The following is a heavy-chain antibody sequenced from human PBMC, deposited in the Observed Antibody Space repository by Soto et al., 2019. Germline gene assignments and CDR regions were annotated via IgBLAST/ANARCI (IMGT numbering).Heavy chain of an antibody. V-gene: IGHV3-15*07. CDR2: IKSKPDGGTK. D-gene: IGHD3-10*01. J-gene: IGHJ4*02. CDR3: TTTPGDSGSLGY. Sequence: GGSLRLSCAASGFTFSNAYMNWVRQAPGKGLEWVGRIKSKPDGGTKDYTAPVKGRFTISRDESKNTLYRQMNSLKTEDTAVYFCTTTPGDSGSLGYWGLGTLVTVSS. CDR1: GFTFSNAY.